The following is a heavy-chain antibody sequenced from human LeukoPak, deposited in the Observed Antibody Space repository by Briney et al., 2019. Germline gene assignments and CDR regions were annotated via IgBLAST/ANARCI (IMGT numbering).Heavy chain of an antibody. Sequence: GGSLRLSCAASGFTFSSYDMHWVRQATGKGLEWVSAIGTAGDTYYPGSVKGRFTISRENAENSLYLQMNSLRAEDTAVYYCARETTVVTPIRCWYFDLWGRGTLVTVSS. V-gene: IGHV3-13*01. D-gene: IGHD4-23*01. CDR2: IGTAGDT. CDR1: GFTFSSYD. CDR3: ARETTVVTPIRCWYFDL. J-gene: IGHJ2*01.